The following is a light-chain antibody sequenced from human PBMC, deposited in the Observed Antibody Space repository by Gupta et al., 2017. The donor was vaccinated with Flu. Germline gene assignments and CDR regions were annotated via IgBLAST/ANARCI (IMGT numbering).Light chain of an antibody. Sequence: DIQMTQFPSTLFAPVGDRVTITCRASQSISSWLAWYQQKPGKAPRLLIYKASSLESGVPSRFSVSGSGTEFTLTISSLQPDDFAIYYCQQYGSYSGMFGQGTKVEIK. CDR1: QSISSW. CDR2: KAS. V-gene: IGKV1-5*03. CDR3: QQYGSYSGM. J-gene: IGKJ1*01.